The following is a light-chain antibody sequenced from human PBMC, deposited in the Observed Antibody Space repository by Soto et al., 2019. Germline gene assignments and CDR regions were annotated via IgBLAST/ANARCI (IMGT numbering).Light chain of an antibody. CDR2: DAS. V-gene: IGKV3-11*01. Sequence: EVVLTQSPATLSLSPGERATLSCRASQNIDIYLAWYQQKPGQAPRLLIYDASNRATGIPARFSGSGSGTDFTLTISSLEPEYFAVYYCHQRSTWPPITFGQGTRLESK. CDR1: QNIDIY. J-gene: IGKJ5*01. CDR3: HQRSTWPPIT.